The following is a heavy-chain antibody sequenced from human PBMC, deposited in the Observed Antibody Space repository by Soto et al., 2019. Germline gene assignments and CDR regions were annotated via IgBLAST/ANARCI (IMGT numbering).Heavy chain of an antibody. Sequence: ASVKVSCKASGYTITSYGISWVRQATGQGLEWMGWIDAYNGNTNYAQKFQGRVTMTEDTSTDTAYMELSSLRSEDTAVYYCATAAYVPERNYYYYMDVWGKGTTVTVSS. D-gene: IGHD3-16*01. CDR1: GYTITSYG. CDR3: ATAAYVPERNYYYYMDV. CDR2: IDAYNGNT. V-gene: IGHV1-18*01. J-gene: IGHJ6*03.